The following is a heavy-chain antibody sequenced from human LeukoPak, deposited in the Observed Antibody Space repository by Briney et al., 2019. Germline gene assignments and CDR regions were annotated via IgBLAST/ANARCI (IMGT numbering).Heavy chain of an antibody. D-gene: IGHD4-17*01. CDR3: AKDVLGGDYGVLVSGMDV. CDR1: GFPFSSYW. Sequence: GGSLRLSCAASGFPFSSYWMHWVRQVPGKGLLWVSRINSDGSATIYADSMRGRFTISRDNAKNTLYLQMSGLRVEDTAVYHCAKDVLGGDYGVLVSGMDVWGQGTTVTVSS. V-gene: IGHV3-74*01. CDR2: INSDGSAT. J-gene: IGHJ6*02.